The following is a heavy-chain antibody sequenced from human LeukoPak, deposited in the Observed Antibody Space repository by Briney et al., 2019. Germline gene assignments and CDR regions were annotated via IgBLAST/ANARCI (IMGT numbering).Heavy chain of an antibody. CDR2: ISTSSSTI. Sequence: GGSLRLSCAASGFTFSSYSMNWVRQAPGKGLEWVSYISTSSSTIHYADSVKGRFTISRDNAKNSLYLQMNSLRAEDTAVYYCARDRRNTGSFFDYWGQGTLVTVSS. V-gene: IGHV3-48*01. D-gene: IGHD1-26*01. CDR1: GFTFSSYS. J-gene: IGHJ4*02. CDR3: ARDRRNTGSFFDY.